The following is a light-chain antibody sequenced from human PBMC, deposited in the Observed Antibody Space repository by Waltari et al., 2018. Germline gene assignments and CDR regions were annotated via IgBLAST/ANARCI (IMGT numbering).Light chain of an antibody. J-gene: IGKJ2*01. Sequence: SVLTQSPGTLSLSPGETATLSCRDSQSVSSSYLAWYQQKPGQTPRLLIYGASNRATGIPDRFSGSGSGTDFTLTISSLEPEDFAVYYCQHYAGSPPNYTFGQGTKLEIK. V-gene: IGKV3-20*01. CDR3: QHYAGSPPNYT. CDR1: QSVSSSY. CDR2: GAS.